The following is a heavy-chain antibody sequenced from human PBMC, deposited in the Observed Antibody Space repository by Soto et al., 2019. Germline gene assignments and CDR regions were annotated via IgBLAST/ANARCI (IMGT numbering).Heavy chain of an antibody. CDR1: GYTFTSYD. CDR3: ARDQWLEFDY. D-gene: IGHD6-19*01. V-gene: IGHV1-8*01. CDR2: MNPNSGNT. Sequence: ASVKVSCKASGYTFTSYDINWVRQATGQGLEWMGWMNPNSGNTGYAQKFQGRVTMTRDTSISTAYMELRSLRSDDTAVYYCARDQWLEFDYWGQGTLVTVSS. J-gene: IGHJ4*02.